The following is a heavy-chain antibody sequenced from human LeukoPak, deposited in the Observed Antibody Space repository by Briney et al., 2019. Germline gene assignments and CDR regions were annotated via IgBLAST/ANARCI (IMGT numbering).Heavy chain of an antibody. D-gene: IGHD2-2*01. V-gene: IGHV4-61*02. Sequence: SQTLSLTCTVSGGSISSGSYYWSWIRQPAGKGLEWIGRIYTSGSTNYNPSLKSRVTISVDTSKNQFSLKLSSVTAADTAVYYCARGSQPDAFDIWGQGTMVTASS. J-gene: IGHJ3*02. CDR1: GGSISSGSYY. CDR2: IYTSGST. CDR3: ARGSQPDAFDI.